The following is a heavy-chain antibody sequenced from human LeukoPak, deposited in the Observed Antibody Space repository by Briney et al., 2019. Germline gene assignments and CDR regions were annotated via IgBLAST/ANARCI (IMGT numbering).Heavy chain of an antibody. Sequence: KPSETLSLTCGVSGGSVTSTNWWTWVRQPPGKGLEWIGEVHVDGRTNYNPSLKSRVTISIDTSKNQFSLKLSSVTAADTAVYYCAGHDRVSDFWSGYGAYYFDSWGQGTLVTVSS. J-gene: IGHJ4*02. CDR3: AGHDRVSDFWSGYGAYYFDS. D-gene: IGHD3-3*01. CDR2: VHVDGRT. CDR1: GGSVTSTNW. V-gene: IGHV4-4*02.